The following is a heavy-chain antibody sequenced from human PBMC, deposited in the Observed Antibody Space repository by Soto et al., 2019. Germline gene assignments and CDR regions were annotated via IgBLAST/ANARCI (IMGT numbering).Heavy chain of an antibody. J-gene: IGHJ4*02. D-gene: IGHD2-15*01. CDR1: GFTFSSYG. CDR2: IWCDGSNK. V-gene: IGHV3-33*01. Sequence: GGSLRLSCAASGFTFSSYGMHWVRQAPGKGLEWVAVIWCDGSNKYYADSVKGRFTISRDNAKNSLYLQMNSLRAEDTAVYYCARAYCRGGSCYSYYWGQGTLVTVSS. CDR3: ARAYCRGGSCYSYY.